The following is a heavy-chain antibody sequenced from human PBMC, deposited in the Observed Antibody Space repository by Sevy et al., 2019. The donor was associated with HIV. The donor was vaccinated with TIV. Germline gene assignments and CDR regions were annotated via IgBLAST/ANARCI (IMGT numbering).Heavy chain of an antibody. Sequence: GGSLRLSCAASGFTFSTYGLSWVRQAPGKGLESVSAISGSGGSTYYADSVKGRFTISRDNSKNTLYLKMNSLRAEDTAVYYCATHRGQWLFTAVFDYWGQGALVTVSS. CDR1: GFTFSTYG. D-gene: IGHD6-19*01. CDR3: ATHRGQWLFTAVFDY. CDR2: ISGSGGST. J-gene: IGHJ4*02. V-gene: IGHV3-23*01.